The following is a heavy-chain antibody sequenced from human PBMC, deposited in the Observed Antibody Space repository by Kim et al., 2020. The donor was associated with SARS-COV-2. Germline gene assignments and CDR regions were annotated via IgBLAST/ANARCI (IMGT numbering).Heavy chain of an antibody. CDR1: GFSLSTSGVG. J-gene: IGHJ4*02. CDR2: IYWDDDK. V-gene: IGHV2-5*02. D-gene: IGHD6-6*01. Sequence: SGPTLVKPTQTLTLTCTFSGFSLSTSGVGVGWIRQPPGKALEWLALIYWDDDKRYSPSLKSRLTITKDTSKNQVVLTMTNMDPVDTATYYCAHRPRRSRYSSSTGFDYWGQGTLVTVSS. CDR3: AHRPRRSRYSSSTGFDY.